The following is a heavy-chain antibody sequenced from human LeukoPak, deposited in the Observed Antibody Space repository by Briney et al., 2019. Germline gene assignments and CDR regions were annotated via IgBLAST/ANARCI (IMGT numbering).Heavy chain of an antibody. Sequence: GGSLRLSCAVSGITLSNYGMSWVRQAPGKGLEWVAGISDSGGSTNYADSVKGRSTISRDNPKNTLYLQMNSLRAEDTAVYFCAKRGVVIRVILVGFHKEAYYFDSWGQGALVTVSS. CDR3: AKRGVVIRVILVGFHKEAYYFDS. V-gene: IGHV3-23*01. J-gene: IGHJ4*02. CDR2: ISDSGGST. CDR1: GITLSNYG. D-gene: IGHD3-22*01.